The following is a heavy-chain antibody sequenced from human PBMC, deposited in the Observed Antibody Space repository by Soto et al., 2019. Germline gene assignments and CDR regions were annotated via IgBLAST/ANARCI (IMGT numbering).Heavy chain of an antibody. CDR3: AKGGIAAASRTYGMDV. D-gene: IGHD6-13*01. J-gene: IGHJ6*02. CDR2: ISGSGGST. CDR1: GFTFSSYA. Sequence: EVQLLESGGGLVQPGGSLRLSCAASGFTFSSYAMSWVRQAPGKGLEWVSAISGSGGSTYYADSVKGRFTISRDNSKNTLYLQMTSLRAEDTAVYYCAKGGIAAASRTYGMDVWGQGTTVTVSS. V-gene: IGHV3-23*01.